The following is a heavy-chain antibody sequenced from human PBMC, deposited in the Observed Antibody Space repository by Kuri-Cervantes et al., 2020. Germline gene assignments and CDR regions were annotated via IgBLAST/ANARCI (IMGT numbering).Heavy chain of an antibody. Sequence: KVSCKGSGYSFTIYWIGWVRQMPGKGLEWMGIIYPGDSDTRYSPSFQGQVTISADKSISTAYLQWSSLKASDTAMYYCARQGRGCLLWFGTDYWGQGTLVTVSS. CDR2: IYPGDSDT. J-gene: IGHJ4*02. CDR1: GYSFTIYW. CDR3: ARQGRGCLLWFGTDY. V-gene: IGHV5-51*01. D-gene: IGHD3-10*01.